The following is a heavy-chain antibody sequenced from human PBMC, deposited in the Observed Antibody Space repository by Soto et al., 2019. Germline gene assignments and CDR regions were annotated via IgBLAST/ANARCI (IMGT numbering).Heavy chain of an antibody. V-gene: IGHV1-18*01. CDR3: ASFLVGATTFQSDY. Sequence: GASVKLSCKGSGYTFTSYGISWVRQAPGQGLEWMGWISAYNGNTNYAQKLQGRVTMTTDTSTSTAYMELRSLRSDDTAVYYCASFLVGATTFQSDYWGQGTLVTVSS. D-gene: IGHD1-26*01. J-gene: IGHJ4*02. CDR2: ISAYNGNT. CDR1: GYTFTSYG.